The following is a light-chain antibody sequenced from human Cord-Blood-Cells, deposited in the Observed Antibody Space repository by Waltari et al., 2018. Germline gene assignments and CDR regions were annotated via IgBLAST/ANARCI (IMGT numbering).Light chain of an antibody. Sequence: DIQMTQSPSSLSASVGDRVTITCRASQGISNSLAWYQQKPGKAPKLLLYAASRLDSGVPSRFSGSGSGTDYTLTISSLQPEDFATYYCQQYYSTRTFGQGTKVEIK. CDR2: AAS. J-gene: IGKJ1*01. CDR1: QGISNS. CDR3: QQYYSTRT. V-gene: IGKV1-NL1*01.